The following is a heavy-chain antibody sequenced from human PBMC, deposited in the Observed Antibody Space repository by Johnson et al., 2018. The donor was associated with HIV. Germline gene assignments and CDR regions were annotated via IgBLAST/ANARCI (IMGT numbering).Heavy chain of an antibody. Sequence: VQLVESGGGLVQPGGSLRLSCAASGFTFSSYWMHWVRQAPGKGLVWVSRINSDGSSTSYADSVKGRFTISRDNAKNSLYLQMNSLRAEDTALYYCAKSLIAVAGGGGAVDIWGQGTMVTVSS. CDR3: AKSLIAVAGGGGAVDI. V-gene: IGHV3-74*01. CDR2: INSDGSST. D-gene: IGHD2-21*01. J-gene: IGHJ3*02. CDR1: GFTFSSYW.